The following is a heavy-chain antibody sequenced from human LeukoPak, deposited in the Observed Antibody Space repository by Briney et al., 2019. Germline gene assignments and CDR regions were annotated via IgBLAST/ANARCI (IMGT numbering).Heavy chain of an antibody. J-gene: IGHJ4*02. CDR2: ISWNSGSI. V-gene: IGHV3-9*01. D-gene: IGHD4-11*01. CDR1: RFTFDDYA. Sequence: GGSLRLSCAASRFTFDDYAMHWVPQAPGKGLEWVSGISWNSGSIGYADSVKGRFTISRDNAQNSLYLQMNSLRAEDTALYYCAKDIGTEYSNYGGDYWGQGTLVTVSS. CDR3: AKDIGTEYSNYGGDY.